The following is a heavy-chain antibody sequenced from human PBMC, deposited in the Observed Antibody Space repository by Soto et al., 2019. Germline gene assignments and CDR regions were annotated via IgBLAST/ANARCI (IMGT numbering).Heavy chain of an antibody. D-gene: IGHD2-2*01. CDR2: IYYSGST. CDR3: ANEDFVVVPAASGEENYYYYGMDV. V-gene: IGHV4-39*01. CDR1: GGSISSSSYY. J-gene: IGHJ6*02. Sequence: PSETLSLTCTVSGGSISSSSYYWGWIRQPPGKGLEWIGSIYYSGSTYYNPSLKSRVTISVDTSKNQFSLKLSSVTAADTAVYYCANEDFVVVPAASGEENYYYYGMDVWGQGTTVTVSS.